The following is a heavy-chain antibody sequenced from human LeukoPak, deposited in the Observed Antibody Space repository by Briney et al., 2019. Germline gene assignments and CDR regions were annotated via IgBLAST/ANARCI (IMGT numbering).Heavy chain of an antibody. D-gene: IGHD1-7*01. CDR2: ISGSGGST. Sequence: GGSLRLSCAASGFTFSSYAMSWVRQAPGKGLEWASAISGSGGSTYYADSVKGRFTISRDNSKNTLYLQMNSLRAEDAAVYYCAKDVGTTWTYYGMDVWGQGTTVTVSS. CDR1: GFTFSSYA. J-gene: IGHJ6*02. CDR3: AKDVGTTWTYYGMDV. V-gene: IGHV3-23*01.